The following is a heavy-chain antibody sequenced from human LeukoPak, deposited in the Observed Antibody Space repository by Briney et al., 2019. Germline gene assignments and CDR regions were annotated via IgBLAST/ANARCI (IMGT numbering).Heavy chain of an antibody. J-gene: IGHJ4*02. CDR3: AKDRVVPAAIPDY. V-gene: IGHV3-30*02. CDR1: GFTFSSYG. Sequence: GGSLRLSCAASGFTFSSYGMHWVRQAPGKGLEWVAFIRYDGSNKYYADSVKGRFTISRDNSKNTLYLQMNSLRAEDMAVYYCAKDRVVPAAIPDYWGQGTLVTVSS. D-gene: IGHD2-2*02. CDR2: IRYDGSNK.